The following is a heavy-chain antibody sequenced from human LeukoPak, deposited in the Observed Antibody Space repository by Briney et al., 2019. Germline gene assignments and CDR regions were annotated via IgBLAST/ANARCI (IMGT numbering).Heavy chain of an antibody. CDR2: DHI. J-gene: IGHJ3*01. CDR3: AKDFGAAVASTGGALDV. V-gene: IGHV3-9*01. Sequence: PGGSLRLSCEGSGFTFDDYDMHWVRQAPGKGLEWVSSDHINSADSVKGRFAVSRDNAKNSVYLQINSVRPEDTALYFCAKDFGAAVASTGGALDVWGQGVMVTVSS. D-gene: IGHD6-19*01. CDR1: GFTFDDYD.